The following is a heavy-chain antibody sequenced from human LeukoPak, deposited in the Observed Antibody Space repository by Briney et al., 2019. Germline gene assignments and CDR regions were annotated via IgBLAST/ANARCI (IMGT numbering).Heavy chain of an antibody. CDR3: ARDQSEAGVYYDILTGYYGRWYYGMDV. CDR1: GYTFTSYG. D-gene: IGHD3-9*01. Sequence: ASVKVSCKASGYTFTSYGISWVRQAPGQGLEWMGWISAYNGNTNYAQKLQGRVTMTTDTPTSTAYMELRSLRSDDTAVYYCARDQSEAGVYYDILTGYYGRWYYGMDVWGQGTTVTVSS. CDR2: ISAYNGNT. V-gene: IGHV1-18*01. J-gene: IGHJ6*02.